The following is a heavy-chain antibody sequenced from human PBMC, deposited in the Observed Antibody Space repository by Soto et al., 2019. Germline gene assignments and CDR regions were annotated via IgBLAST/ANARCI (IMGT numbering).Heavy chain of an antibody. CDR2: INHLTTT. J-gene: IGHJ4*02. CDR3: ARGYDTALAPTF. CDR1: GGSFSSYH. V-gene: IGHV4-34*01. D-gene: IGHD5-18*01. Sequence: SETLSLTCAVYGGSFSSYHWSWIRQTPGKGLEWIGEINHLTTTNYNPSLKSRVIISLDTPKNQFSLKLSSVTAADTAVYYCARGYDTALAPTFWGQGILVTVSS.